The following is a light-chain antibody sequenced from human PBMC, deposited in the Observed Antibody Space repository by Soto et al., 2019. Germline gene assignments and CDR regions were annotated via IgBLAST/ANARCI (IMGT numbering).Light chain of an antibody. CDR2: GNS. J-gene: IGLJ2*01. CDR1: SSNIGAGYD. V-gene: IGLV1-40*01. Sequence: QSVLTQPPSVSGAPGQRVTISCTGSSSNIGAGYDVHWYQQLPGTAPKLLIYGNSNRPSGVPDRFSGSKSGTSASLAITGLQAEDEADYYCQSYESSFVVFGGGTKLTVL. CDR3: QSYESSFVV.